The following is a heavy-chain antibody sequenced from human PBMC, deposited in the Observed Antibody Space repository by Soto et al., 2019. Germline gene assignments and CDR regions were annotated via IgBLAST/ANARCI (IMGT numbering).Heavy chain of an antibody. CDR3: ARPRSGYERGAFDY. Sequence: GGSLRLSCAASGFTFSDYSMNWVRQAPGKGLEWVSSISSSGSYMYYADSVKGRFTISRDNAKNSLYLQMNSLRAEDTALYYCARPRSGYERGAFDYWGQGTLVTVSS. D-gene: IGHD5-12*01. CDR2: ISSSGSYM. J-gene: IGHJ4*02. V-gene: IGHV3-21*01. CDR1: GFTFSDYS.